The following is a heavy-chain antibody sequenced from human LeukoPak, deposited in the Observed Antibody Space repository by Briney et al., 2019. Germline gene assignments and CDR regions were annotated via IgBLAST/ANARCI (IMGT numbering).Heavy chain of an antibody. Sequence: AGSLRLSCAASGFSLRAYDLIWVRQAPGKGLDWVSSINGGGDIMMYEDSVKGRFTISRDNSKNTFYLQMNSLRVEDTAVYYCAMRDRGYGLDIWGQGTMVTVSS. J-gene: IGHJ3*02. CDR1: GFSLRAYD. D-gene: IGHD3-10*01. CDR2: INGGGDIM. CDR3: AMRDRGYGLDI. V-gene: IGHV3-23*01.